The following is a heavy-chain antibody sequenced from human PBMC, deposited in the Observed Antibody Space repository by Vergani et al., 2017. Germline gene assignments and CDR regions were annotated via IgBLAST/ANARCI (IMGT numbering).Heavy chain of an antibody. CDR2: LLYSGTA. D-gene: IGHD5-24*01. V-gene: IGHV4-39*01. CDR3: ARPLREGRDGYVTGAFDL. Sequence: QLQLQESGPGLVKPSETLSLTCSVSGDSLRTTSYYWGWIRQSPGKGLEWIGSLLYSGTAYYNPSLKSRVTISADTSKNQFSLRLNSVTAADTAVYSCARPLREGRDGYVTGAFDLWGQGTVVIVSS. CDR1: GDSLRTTSYY. J-gene: IGHJ3*01.